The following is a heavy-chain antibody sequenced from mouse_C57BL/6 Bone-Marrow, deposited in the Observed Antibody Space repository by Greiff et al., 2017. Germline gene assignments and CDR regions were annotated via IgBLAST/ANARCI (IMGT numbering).Heavy chain of an antibody. D-gene: IGHD2-5*01. CDR2: IYPRSGNT. CDR3: ARWSSNYFAY. V-gene: IGHV1-81*01. CDR1: GYTFTSYG. Sequence: QVQLQQSGAELARPGASVKLSCKASGYTFTSYGISWVKQRTGQGLEWIGEIYPRSGNTYYNEKFKGKATLTADKSSSTAYMALRSLTSEDSAVYVCARWSSNYFAYWGQGTLVTVSA. J-gene: IGHJ3*01.